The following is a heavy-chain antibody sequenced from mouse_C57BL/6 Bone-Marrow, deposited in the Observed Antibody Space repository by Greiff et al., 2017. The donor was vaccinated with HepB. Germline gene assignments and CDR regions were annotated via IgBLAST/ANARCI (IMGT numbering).Heavy chain of an antibody. J-gene: IGHJ4*01. D-gene: IGHD2-4*01. V-gene: IGHV3-6*01. CDR2: ISYDGSN. CDR1: GYSITSGYY. CDR3: ARRESYYDYDYAMDY. Sequence: EVKVEESGPGLVKPSQSLSLTCSVTGYSITSGYYWNWIRQFPGNKLEWMGYISYDGSNNYNPSLKNRISITRDTSKNQFFLKLNAVTTEDTATYYCARRESYYDYDYAMDYWGQGTSVTVSS.